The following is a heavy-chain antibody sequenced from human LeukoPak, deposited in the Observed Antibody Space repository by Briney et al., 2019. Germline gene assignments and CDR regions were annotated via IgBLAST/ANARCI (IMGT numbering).Heavy chain of an antibody. Sequence: PGGSLRLSCAASGFTFSSYAMSWVRQAPGKGLEWVSAMSGSGGSTYYADSVKGRFTISRDNSKNTLYLQMNSLRAEDTAVYYCAKDTEQLWLRFTFDYWGQGTLVTVSS. CDR2: MSGSGGST. V-gene: IGHV3-23*01. CDR3: AKDTEQLWLRFTFDY. J-gene: IGHJ4*02. CDR1: GFTFSSYA. D-gene: IGHD5-18*01.